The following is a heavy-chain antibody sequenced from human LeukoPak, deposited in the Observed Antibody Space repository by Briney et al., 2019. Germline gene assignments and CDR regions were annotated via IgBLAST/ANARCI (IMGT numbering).Heavy chain of an antibody. CDR2: IRYDGSNK. CDR1: GFAFSNYG. V-gene: IGHV3-30*02. CDR3: AAWGEYYYYMDV. Sequence: GGSLRLSCAASGFAFSNYGMNWVRQAPGKGLEWVAFIRYDGSNKYYAVSVKGRFTISRDNSKNTLYLQMNSLRAEDTAVYYCAAWGEYYYYMDVWGKGTTVTISS. D-gene: IGHD7-27*01. J-gene: IGHJ6*03.